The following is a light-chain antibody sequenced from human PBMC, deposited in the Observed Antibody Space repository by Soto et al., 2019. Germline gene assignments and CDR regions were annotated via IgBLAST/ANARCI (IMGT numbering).Light chain of an antibody. CDR3: TSYTSSNTVL. CDR1: SSDVGGYKY. CDR2: EVT. J-gene: IGLJ2*01. Sequence: QSALTQPASVSGSPGQSITISCTGTSSDVGGYKYVSWYQQHPGKAPKLMIYEVTNRHSRVSNRFSGSKSGNTASLTISGLHPEDEADYYCTSYTSSNTVLFGGGTKVTVL. V-gene: IGLV2-14*01.